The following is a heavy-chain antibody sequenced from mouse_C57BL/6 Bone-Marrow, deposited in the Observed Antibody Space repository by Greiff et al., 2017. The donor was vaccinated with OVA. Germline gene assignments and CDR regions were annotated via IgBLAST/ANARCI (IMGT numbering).Heavy chain of an antibody. CDR2: ISSGSSTI. J-gene: IGHJ1*03. CDR1: GFTFSDYG. Sequence: EVNVVESGGGLVKPGGSLKLSCAASGFTFSDYGMHWVRQAPEKGLEWVAYISSGSSTIYYADTVKGRFTISRDNAKNTLFLQMTSLRSEDTAMYYCDYYGSSRWYFDVWGTGTTVTVSS. V-gene: IGHV5-17*01. D-gene: IGHD1-1*01. CDR3: DYYGSSRWYFDV.